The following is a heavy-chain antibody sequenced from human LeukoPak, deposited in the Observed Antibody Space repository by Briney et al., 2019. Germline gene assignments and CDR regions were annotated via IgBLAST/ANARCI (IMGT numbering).Heavy chain of an antibody. CDR1: GFTLTSYG. CDR2: ISGSGGST. V-gene: IGHV3-23*01. Sequence: GGSLRLSCVASGFTLTSYGMHWVRQAPGKGLEWVSAISGSGGSTYYADSVKGRFTISRDNSKNTLYLQMNSLRAEDTAVYYCANRRTIYDSSGYFDYWGQGTLVTVSS. J-gene: IGHJ4*02. D-gene: IGHD3-22*01. CDR3: ANRRTIYDSSGYFDY.